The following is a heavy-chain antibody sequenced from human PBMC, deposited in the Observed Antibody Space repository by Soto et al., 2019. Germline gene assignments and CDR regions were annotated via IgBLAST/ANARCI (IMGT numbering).Heavy chain of an antibody. CDR1: GFTFSSHA. CDR2: ISGSGGST. J-gene: IGHJ6*02. V-gene: IGHV3-23*01. CDR3: AKVVAGYYYGMDV. D-gene: IGHD3-16*02. Sequence: GGSLRLSCAASGFTFSSHAMSWVRQAPGKGLEWVSAISGSGGSTYYADSVKGRFTISRDNSKNTLYLQMNSLRAEDTAVYYCAKVVAGYYYGMDVWGQGTTVTVSS.